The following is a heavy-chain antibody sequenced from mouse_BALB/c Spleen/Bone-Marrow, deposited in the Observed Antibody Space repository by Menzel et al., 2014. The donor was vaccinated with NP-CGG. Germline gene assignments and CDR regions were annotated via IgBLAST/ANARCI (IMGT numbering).Heavy chain of an antibody. Sequence: QVQLKESGPGLVAPSQSLSITCTVSGFSLTSYGVHWVRQPPGKGLEWLGVVRAGGSTNYNSALMSRLSISKDNSKSQFFLKMNSLQTDDTAMYYCARGLLRLRGYAMDYWGQGTSVTVSS. CDR1: GFSLTSYG. J-gene: IGHJ4*01. D-gene: IGHD1-2*01. V-gene: IGHV2-9*02. CDR2: VRAGGST. CDR3: ARGLLRLRGYAMDY.